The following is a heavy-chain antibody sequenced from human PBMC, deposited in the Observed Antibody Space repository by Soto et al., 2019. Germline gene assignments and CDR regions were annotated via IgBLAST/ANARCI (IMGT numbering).Heavy chain of an antibody. D-gene: IGHD5-18*01. CDR1: GASISIGTDY. J-gene: IGHJ5*02. V-gene: IGHV4-61*01. CDR3: AKDSGYNYGYFRWFDP. CDR2: IHYSGST. Sequence: SETLSLTCSVSGASISIGTDYWGWIRQPPGKGLEWIGNIHYSGSTNYNPALKSRVTISVDTSKSQFSLKLSSVTAADTAVYYCAKDSGYNYGYFRWFDPWGQGTLVTVSS.